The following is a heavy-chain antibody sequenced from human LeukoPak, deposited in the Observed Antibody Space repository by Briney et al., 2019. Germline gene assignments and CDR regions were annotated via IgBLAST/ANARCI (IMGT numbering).Heavy chain of an antibody. CDR2: ISYDGSNK. V-gene: IGHV3-30*18. CDR1: GFTFSSYG. Sequence: GGSLRLSCAASGFTFSSYGMHWVRQAPGKGLEWVAVISYDGSNKYYADSVKGRFTISRDNSKNTLYLQMNSLRAEDTAVYYCAKELHSSWYFFDYWGQGTLVTVSS. D-gene: IGHD6-13*01. J-gene: IGHJ4*02. CDR3: AKELHSSWYFFDY.